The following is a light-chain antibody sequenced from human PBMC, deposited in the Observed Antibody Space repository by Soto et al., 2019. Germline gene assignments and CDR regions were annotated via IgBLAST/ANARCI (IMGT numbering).Light chain of an antibody. CDR2: GAS. V-gene: IGKV3-15*01. J-gene: IGKJ1*01. Sequence: EIVMTQSPATLSVSPRERATLSCTASQSVSSNLAWYQQKPGQAPRLLIYGASTRATGIPARFSGSGSGTEFTLTISSLQSEDFAVYYCQQYNNWRTWTFGQGTKVEIK. CDR1: QSVSSN. CDR3: QQYNNWRTWT.